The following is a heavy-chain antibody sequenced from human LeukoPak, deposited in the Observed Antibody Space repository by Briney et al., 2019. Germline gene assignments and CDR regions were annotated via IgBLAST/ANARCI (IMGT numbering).Heavy chain of an antibody. J-gene: IGHJ3*02. V-gene: IGHV3-21*01. CDR3: ARDLEI. CDR1: GFTFNNYA. CDR2: ISSGSSYI. Sequence: GGSLRLSCAASGFTFNNYALSWVRQAPGKGLEWVSSISSGSSYIYYADSVKGRFTISRDNAKNSLYLQLNILRAEDTAVYYCARDLEIWGQGTTVTVSS.